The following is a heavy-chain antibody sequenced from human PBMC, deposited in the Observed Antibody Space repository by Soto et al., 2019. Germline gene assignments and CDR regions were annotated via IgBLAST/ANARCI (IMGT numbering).Heavy chain of an antibody. J-gene: IGHJ4*02. V-gene: IGHV4-34*01. Sequence: PSETLSLTCAVYGWSFSGYYWNWIRQPPGKGLEWIGEINHSGGTNYNPSLKSRVTLSVDTSKNQFSLRLSPVTAADTAVYYCARSTSDSSSYYYRFDYWGQGTQVTVSS. CDR2: INHSGGT. CDR3: ARSTSDSSSYYYRFDY. CDR1: GWSFSGYY. D-gene: IGHD3-22*01.